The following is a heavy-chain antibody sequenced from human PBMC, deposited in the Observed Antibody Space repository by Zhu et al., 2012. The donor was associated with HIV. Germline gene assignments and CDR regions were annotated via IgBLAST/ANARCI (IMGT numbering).Heavy chain of an antibody. Sequence: QVQLQESGPGLLKPSETLSLTCTVSRGSISGHFWTWIRQPPGKGLEWIGYIYYSGTTNYNPSLKSRLTISVETSKNQSSLKLRSVTAADTAVYYCARGRFVSGWYPSFDYWGQGTLVTSPQ. D-gene: IGHD6-13*01. V-gene: IGHV4-59*11. CDR2: IYYSGTT. CDR3: ARGRFVSGWYPSFDY. CDR1: RGSISGHF. J-gene: IGHJ4*02.